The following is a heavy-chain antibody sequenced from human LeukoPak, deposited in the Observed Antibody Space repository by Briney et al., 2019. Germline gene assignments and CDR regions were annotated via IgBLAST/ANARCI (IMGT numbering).Heavy chain of an antibody. D-gene: IGHD3-10*01. Sequence: GGSLRPSCVASGFTFSDYYMTWIRQAPGKGLEWVSCINKDSNIIYYADSVKGRFTISRDNAKNSLYLQMNSLRAEDMAIYYCAKDRGLGDAVRWYFDLWGRGTLVTVSS. CDR2: INKDSNII. CDR3: AKDRGLGDAVRWYFDL. CDR1: GFTFSDYY. V-gene: IGHV3-11*01. J-gene: IGHJ2*01.